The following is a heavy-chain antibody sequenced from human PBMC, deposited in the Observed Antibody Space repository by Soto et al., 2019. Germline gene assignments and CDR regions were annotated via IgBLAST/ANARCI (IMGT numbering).Heavy chain of an antibody. CDR3: ATEVYSGSYSNFDY. Sequence: ASVKVSCKASGYTFTSYGISWVRQAPGQGLEWMGWIGAEDGNTNYAQKFQGRVTMTEDTSTDTAYMELSSLRSEDTAVYYCATEVYSGSYSNFDYWGQGTLVTVSS. CDR2: IGAEDGNT. CDR1: GYTFTSYG. V-gene: IGHV1-18*01. D-gene: IGHD1-26*01. J-gene: IGHJ4*02.